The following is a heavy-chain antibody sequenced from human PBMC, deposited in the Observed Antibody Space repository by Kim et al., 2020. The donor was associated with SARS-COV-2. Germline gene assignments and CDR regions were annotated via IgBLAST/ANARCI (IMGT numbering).Heavy chain of an antibody. CDR3: ARSKTNYIWGSPLGWDAFDI. Sequence: GGSLRLSCAASGFTFSSYGMHWVRQAPGKGLEWVAVISYDGSNKYYADSVKGRFTISRDNSKNTLYLQMNSLRAEDTAVYYCARSKTNYIWGSPLGWDAFDIWGQGTMVTVSS. D-gene: IGHD3-16*01. V-gene: IGHV3-33*05. CDR2: ISYDGSNK. J-gene: IGHJ3*02. CDR1: GFTFSSYG.